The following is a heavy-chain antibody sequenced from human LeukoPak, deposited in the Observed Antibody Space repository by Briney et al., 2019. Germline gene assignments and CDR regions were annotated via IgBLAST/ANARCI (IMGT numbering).Heavy chain of an antibody. V-gene: IGHV4-34*01. Sequence: SETLSLTWAVYGGSFSGYYWSWIRQPPGKGLEWIGEINHSGSTNYNPSLKSRVTISVDTSKNQFSLKLSSVTAADTAVYYCAIRGDIVVVPAAKNWLDPWGQGTLVTVSS. D-gene: IGHD2-2*01. CDR3: AIRGDIVVVPAAKNWLDP. CDR1: GGSFSGYY. CDR2: INHSGST. J-gene: IGHJ5*02.